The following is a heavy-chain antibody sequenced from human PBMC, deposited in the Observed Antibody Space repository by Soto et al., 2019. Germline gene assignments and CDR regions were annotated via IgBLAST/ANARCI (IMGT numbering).Heavy chain of an antibody. CDR1: GGSSSSYY. CDR3: ARKTYSSSWYYFDY. D-gene: IGHD6-13*01. V-gene: IGHV4-59*01. Sequence: SETLSLTCTVSGGSSSSYYWSLIRQPPGKGLEWIGYIYYSGGTNYNPSLKSRVTISVDTSKNQFSLKLSSVTAADTAVYYCARKTYSSSWYYFDYWGQGTLVTVSS. CDR2: IYYSGGT. J-gene: IGHJ4*02.